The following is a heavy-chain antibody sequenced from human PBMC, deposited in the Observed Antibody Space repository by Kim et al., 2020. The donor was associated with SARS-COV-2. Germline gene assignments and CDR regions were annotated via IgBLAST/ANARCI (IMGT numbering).Heavy chain of an antibody. CDR3: AKDSKSYYYDSSGYYYVVGVFDY. CDR1: GFTFSSYA. D-gene: IGHD3-22*01. CDR2: ISGSGGST. Sequence: GGSLRLSCAASGFTFSSYAMSWVRQAPGKGLEWVSAISGSGGSTYYADSVKGRFTISRDNSKNTLYLQMNSLRAEDTAVYYCAKDSKSYYYDSSGYYYVVGVFDYWGQGTLVTVSS. J-gene: IGHJ4*02. V-gene: IGHV3-23*01.